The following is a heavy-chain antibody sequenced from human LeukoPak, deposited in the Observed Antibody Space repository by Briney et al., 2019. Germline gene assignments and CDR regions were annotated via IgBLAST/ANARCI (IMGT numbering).Heavy chain of an antibody. D-gene: IGHD2-15*01. J-gene: IGHJ4*02. Sequence: GGSLRLSCAASGFIFSSYAVTWVRQAPGKGLEWVSTVGSSGTSTYYADSVKGRFTISRDNSNNTLYLQMNSLRAEDTAVYYCAKDRSSGGSCYNFWGQGTLVTVPS. CDR2: VGSSGTST. CDR3: AKDRSSGGSCYNF. V-gene: IGHV3-23*01. CDR1: GFIFSSYA.